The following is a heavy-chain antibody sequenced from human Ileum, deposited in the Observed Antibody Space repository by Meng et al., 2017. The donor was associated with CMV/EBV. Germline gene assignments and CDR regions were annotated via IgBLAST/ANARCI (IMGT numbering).Heavy chain of an antibody. J-gene: IGHJ4*02. CDR3: ARSSDALFGVVTFDF. CDR1: GGAVSTSNW. Sequence: GSLRLSCAVSGGAVSTSNWWNWVHQSPGKGLEWIGEIYHNGNTKYNPSLKSRVNISMDKSKNHFSLQLSSVTAADTAVYYCARSSDALFGVVTFDFWGQGTLVTVSS. V-gene: IGHV4-4*02. CDR2: IYHNGNT. D-gene: IGHD3-3*01.